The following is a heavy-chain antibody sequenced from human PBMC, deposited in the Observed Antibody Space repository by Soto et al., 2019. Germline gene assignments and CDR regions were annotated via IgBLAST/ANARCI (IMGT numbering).Heavy chain of an antibody. CDR2: IYYSGTT. D-gene: IGHD1-26*01. CDR1: GGSFSSESLI. Sequence: PSETLSLTGSVSGGSFSSESLIWSWVRKFPGKGLRLIGYIYYSGTTYCNRSLRRRVIMSVDASKNQFSLKLSSVTAADTAVYYCARDHKWDGMDVWGQGTKVTV. CDR3: ARDHKWDGMDV. V-gene: IGHV4-31*03. J-gene: IGHJ6*02.